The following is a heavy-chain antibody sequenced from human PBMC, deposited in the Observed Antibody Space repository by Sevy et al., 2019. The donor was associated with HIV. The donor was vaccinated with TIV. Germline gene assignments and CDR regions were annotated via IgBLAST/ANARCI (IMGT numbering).Heavy chain of an antibody. J-gene: IGHJ6*02. Sequence: GGSLRLSCAASGFTFSSYGMHWVRQAPGKGLEWVAFIRYDGSNKYYAGSVKGRFTISRDNSKNTLYLQMNSLRAEDTAVYYCAKDRVYGAGMDVWGQGTTVTVSS. D-gene: IGHD4-17*01. CDR2: IRYDGSNK. CDR3: AKDRVYGAGMDV. V-gene: IGHV3-30*02. CDR1: GFTFSSYG.